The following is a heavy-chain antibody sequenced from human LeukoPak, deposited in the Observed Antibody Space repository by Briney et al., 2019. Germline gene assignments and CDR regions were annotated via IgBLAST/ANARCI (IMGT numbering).Heavy chain of an antibody. J-gene: IGHJ4*02. Sequence: APVKVSCKASGGTFSSYAISWVRQAPGQGLEWMGGIIPIFGTANYAQKFQGRVTITADESTSTAYMELSSLRSEDTAVYYCARRGYGDPAFDYWGQGTLVTVSS. CDR1: GGTFSSYA. V-gene: IGHV1-69*13. CDR2: IIPIFGTA. CDR3: ARRGYGDPAFDY. D-gene: IGHD4-17*01.